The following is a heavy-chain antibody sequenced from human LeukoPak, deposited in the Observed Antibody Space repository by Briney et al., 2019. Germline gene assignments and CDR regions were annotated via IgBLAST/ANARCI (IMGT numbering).Heavy chain of an antibody. V-gene: IGHV3-7*05. Sequence: GGSLRLSCAAAGFTFSSYWMSSVRQAPGKGLEWVANINQDGSVKSYVDSVEGRFTISRDNAKKSLYLQMSSLRAEDTAVYYCARDDFGGYVLYWGQGTLVTVSS. D-gene: IGHD4-17*01. CDR1: GFTFSSYW. CDR2: INQDGSVK. J-gene: IGHJ4*02. CDR3: ARDDFGGYVLY.